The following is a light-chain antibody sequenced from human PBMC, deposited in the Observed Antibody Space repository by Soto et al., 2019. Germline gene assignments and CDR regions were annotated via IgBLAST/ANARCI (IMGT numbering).Light chain of an antibody. CDR3: QQRWSWPLT. Sequence: EIVLTQSPDTLSLSQAERATLSCRASQTVSSSYLAWYQQKPGQAPRLLIYGASNRATGIPARFSGSETWTDFTLTISSLEPEDSAVYYCQQRWSWPLTFGGGTKVDIK. V-gene: IGKV3-11*01. CDR2: GAS. J-gene: IGKJ4*01. CDR1: QTVSSSY.